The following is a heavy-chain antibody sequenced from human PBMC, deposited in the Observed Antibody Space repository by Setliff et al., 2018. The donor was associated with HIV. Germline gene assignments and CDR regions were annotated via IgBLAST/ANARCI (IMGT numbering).Heavy chain of an antibody. CDR2: IYYSGTT. D-gene: IGHD3-10*01. CDR3: VRTGSSTSWGIYYYYYMDI. Sequence: KTSETLSLTCTLAGGFVSRSNYVWGWVRQSPKKGLEWIGSIYYSGTTYYNPTLKGRVSISIDTPKNQFSLKLTSMTAADTAVYYCVRTGSSTSWGIYYYYYMDIWGKGSTVTVSS. V-gene: IGHV4-39*01. J-gene: IGHJ6*03. CDR1: GGFVSRSNYV.